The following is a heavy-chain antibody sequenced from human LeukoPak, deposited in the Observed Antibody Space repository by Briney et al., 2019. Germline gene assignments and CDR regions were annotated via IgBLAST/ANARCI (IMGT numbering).Heavy chain of an antibody. CDR2: IWYDENYQ. CDR3: ARDVVRGLNWFDP. CDR1: GFTFSSYG. J-gene: IGHJ5*02. D-gene: IGHD3-10*01. Sequence: PGGSLRLSCAASGFTFSSYGMHWVRQAPGKGLEWVAVIWYDENYQYYADFVKGRFTISRDNSKSTLYLEMNSLRVEDTAVYYCARDVVRGLNWFDPWGQGVLVTVSS. V-gene: IGHV3-33*01.